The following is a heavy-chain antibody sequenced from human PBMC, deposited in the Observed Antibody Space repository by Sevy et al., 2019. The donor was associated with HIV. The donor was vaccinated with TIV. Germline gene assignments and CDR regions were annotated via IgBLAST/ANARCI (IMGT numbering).Heavy chain of an antibody. D-gene: IGHD3-22*01. CDR2: ISGSGTRT. CDR1: GFSFDSYG. J-gene: IGHJ6*03. CDR3: AKGGGGHYDPDEIGYYFYYYNMDV. Sequence: GGSLRLSCAVSGFSFDSYGMTWVRQAPGKGLEWVSGISGSGTRTYYADSVKGRFSIPRDNSKNRLYLQMNSLRSEDTAIYDWAKGGGGHYDPDEIGYYFYYYNMDVWGKGTTVTVSS. V-gene: IGHV3-23*01.